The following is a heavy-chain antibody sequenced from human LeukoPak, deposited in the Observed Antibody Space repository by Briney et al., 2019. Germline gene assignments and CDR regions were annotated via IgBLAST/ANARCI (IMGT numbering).Heavy chain of an antibody. CDR1: GGTFSSYA. D-gene: IGHD3-22*01. Sequence: SVNVSCKASGGTFSSYAISWVRQAPGQGLEWIGGIIPIFATANYAQKFQGRVTITADESTGTAYMELSSLRSEDTAVYYCARGPITTRSHFDYWGQGTLVTVSS. CDR3: ARGPITTRSHFDY. J-gene: IGHJ4*02. V-gene: IGHV1-69*13. CDR2: IIPIFATA.